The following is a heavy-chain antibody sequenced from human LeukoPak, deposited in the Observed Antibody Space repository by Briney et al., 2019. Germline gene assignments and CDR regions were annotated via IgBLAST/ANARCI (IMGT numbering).Heavy chain of an antibody. CDR2: FYDSGST. Sequence: SETLSLTCTVSGGSISSYYWSWIRQPPGKGLEWIGYFYDSGSTNYNPSLKSRVTISVDTSKNQFSLNLSSVSAADTAVYYCARRPPALGAFDIWGQGTMVSVSS. V-gene: IGHV4-59*08. CDR1: GGSISSYY. J-gene: IGHJ3*02. CDR3: ARRPPALGAFDI.